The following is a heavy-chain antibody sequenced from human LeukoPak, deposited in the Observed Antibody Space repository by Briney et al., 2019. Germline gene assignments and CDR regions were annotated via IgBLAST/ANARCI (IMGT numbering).Heavy chain of an antibody. CDR1: GDSVSSNSAA. D-gene: IGHD3-16*01. J-gene: IGHJ4*02. Sequence: SQTLSLTCAIAGDSVSSNSAAWNWIRQSPSRGLEWLGRTYYRSKWYNDYGVFVKSRVSIKPDTSKNQFSLQLNSVTPEDTAVYYCARDRRGTTMLDYWGQGTLVTVSS. CDR2: TYYRSKWYN. V-gene: IGHV6-1*01. CDR3: ARDRRGTTMLDY.